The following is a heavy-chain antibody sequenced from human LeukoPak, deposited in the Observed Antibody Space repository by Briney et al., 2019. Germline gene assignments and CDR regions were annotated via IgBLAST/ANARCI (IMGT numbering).Heavy chain of an antibody. CDR3: ARGIAAAGTPDGVTAFDY. Sequence: WASVKVSCKASGGTFSSYAISWVRQAPGQGLEWMGGIIPIFGTANYAQKFQGRVTITADESTSTAYMELSSLRSEDTAVYYCARGIAAAGTPDGVTAFDYWGQGTLVTVSS. CDR1: GGTFSSYA. D-gene: IGHD6-13*01. V-gene: IGHV1-69*13. CDR2: IIPIFGTA. J-gene: IGHJ4*02.